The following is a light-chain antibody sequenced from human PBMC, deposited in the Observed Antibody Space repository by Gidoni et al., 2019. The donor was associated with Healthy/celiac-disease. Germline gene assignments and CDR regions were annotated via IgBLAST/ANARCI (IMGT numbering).Light chain of an antibody. J-gene: IGKJ3*01. V-gene: IGKV1-27*01. Sequence: IQMTQSPSSLSASVGSRVTITCRASQGISNYLTWYHQKPGKVPKLLIHAASVLQSGVPSRFSGSGSGTYFTLTISSLQPEDVATFSCQKYNSAPFTFGPGTKVDIK. CDR1: QGISNY. CDR3: QKYNSAPFT. CDR2: AAS.